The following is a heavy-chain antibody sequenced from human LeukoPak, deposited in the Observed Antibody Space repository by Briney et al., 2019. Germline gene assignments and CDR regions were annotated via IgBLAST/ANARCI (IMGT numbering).Heavy chain of an antibody. D-gene: IGHD6-19*01. Sequence: SETLSLTCTVSGGSIGSSSYYWGWIRQPPGKGLEWIGSIYYSGSTYYNPSLKSRVTISVDTSKNQFSLKLSSVTAADTAVYYCARGFSSGYNWFDPWGQGTLVTVSS. J-gene: IGHJ5*02. CDR2: IYYSGST. V-gene: IGHV4-39*07. CDR1: GGSIGSSSYY. CDR3: ARGFSSGYNWFDP.